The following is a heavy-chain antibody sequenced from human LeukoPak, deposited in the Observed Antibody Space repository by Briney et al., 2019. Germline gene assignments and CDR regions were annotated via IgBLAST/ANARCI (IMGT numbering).Heavy chain of an antibody. D-gene: IGHD3-10*01. CDR2: IFYSGST. CDR1: GGSISSSSYY. J-gene: IGHJ5*02. Sequence: PLETLSLTCTVSGGSISSSSYYWGWIRQPPGKGLEWIGSIFYSGSTYYNPSLQSRVTISVDTSKNQFSLKLSSVTAADTAVYYCARQSFTMVRGISWFDPWGQGTLVTVSS. V-gene: IGHV4-39*01. CDR3: ARQSFTMVRGISWFDP.